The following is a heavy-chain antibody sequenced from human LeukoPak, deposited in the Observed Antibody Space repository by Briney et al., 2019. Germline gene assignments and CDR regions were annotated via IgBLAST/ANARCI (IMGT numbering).Heavy chain of an antibody. D-gene: IGHD2-8*01. V-gene: IGHV4-59*01. CDR1: GGSISSYY. Sequence: PSETLSLTCIISGGSISSYYWSWIRQPPGKGLEWIGYIYYSGSTNYNPSLKSRVTISVDTSKNQFSLKLSSVTAADTAVYYCARENCSNGICYSAFDYWGQGTLVTVSS. CDR2: IYYSGST. CDR3: ARENCSNGICYSAFDY. J-gene: IGHJ4*02.